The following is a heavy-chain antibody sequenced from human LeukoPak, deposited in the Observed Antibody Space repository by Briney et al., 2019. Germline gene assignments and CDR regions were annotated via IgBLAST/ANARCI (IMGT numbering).Heavy chain of an antibody. Sequence: GGSLRLSCTVSGFTVSSNSMSWVRQAPGKGLEWVSAISGSGGSTYYADSVKGRFTISRDNSKNTLYLQMNSLRAEDTAVYYCAKDRWDYGDFGDYWGQGTLVTVSS. CDR3: AKDRWDYGDFGDY. CDR1: GFTVSSNS. J-gene: IGHJ4*02. CDR2: ISGSGGST. V-gene: IGHV3-23*01. D-gene: IGHD4-17*01.